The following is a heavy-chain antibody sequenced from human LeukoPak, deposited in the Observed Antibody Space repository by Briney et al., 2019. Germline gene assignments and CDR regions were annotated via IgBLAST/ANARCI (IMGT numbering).Heavy chain of an antibody. D-gene: IGHD6-13*01. CDR3: ARVAASWRYFDY. CDR1: GYTFTSYG. Sequence: ASVKISCKASGYTFTSYGISWVRQAPGQGLEWMGWISAYNGNTNYAQKLQGRVTMTTDTSTSTAYMELRSLRSDDTAVYYCARVAASWRYFDYWGQGTLATVSS. J-gene: IGHJ4*02. V-gene: IGHV1-18*01. CDR2: ISAYNGNT.